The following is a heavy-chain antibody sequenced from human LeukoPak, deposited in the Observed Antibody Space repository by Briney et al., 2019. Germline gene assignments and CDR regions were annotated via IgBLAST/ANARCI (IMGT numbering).Heavy chain of an antibody. J-gene: IGHJ4*02. CDR1: GLPFSTYG. V-gene: IGHV3-30*18. D-gene: IGHD3-10*01. CDR3: AKASLNAPMAFLFDF. Sequence: GGSLRLSCETSGLPFSTYGMAWVRQAPGKGLEWVAIISNDGSNKDYADSVKGRFTISRDNSKNTLYLQMNSLRAEDTAVYFCAKASLNAPMAFLFDFWGQGSLVIVSS. CDR2: ISNDGSNK.